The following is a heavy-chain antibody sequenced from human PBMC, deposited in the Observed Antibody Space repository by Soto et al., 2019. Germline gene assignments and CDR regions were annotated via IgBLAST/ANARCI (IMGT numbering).Heavy chain of an antibody. Sequence: QGQLVQSGAEVKKPGASVKVSCKASGYTFNKYSISWVRQAPGQGLEWMGWISASNGNTDFAQKFQGRVTMAIDTSTSTAYMELRSLRSDDTAVFYCTRGHGDFAGGFDYWGQGTLVTVSS. D-gene: IGHD4-17*01. CDR3: TRGHGDFAGGFDY. J-gene: IGHJ4*02. CDR2: ISASNGNT. V-gene: IGHV1-18*04. CDR1: GYTFNKYS.